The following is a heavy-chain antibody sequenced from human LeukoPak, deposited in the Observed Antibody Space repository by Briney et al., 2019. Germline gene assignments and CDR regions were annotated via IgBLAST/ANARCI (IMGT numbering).Heavy chain of an antibody. Sequence: ASVMVSCKASGYTFTNYGISWVRQAPGQGLEWMAWISANNGETRYAQNFQGRVTMTTDTSTSTAYMELRSLRSDDTAVYYCARVSPPAHQMLSSDYWGQGTQVTVSS. J-gene: IGHJ4*02. CDR3: ARVSPPAHQMLSSDY. D-gene: IGHD2-2*01. CDR1: GYTFTNYG. V-gene: IGHV1-18*04. CDR2: ISANNGET.